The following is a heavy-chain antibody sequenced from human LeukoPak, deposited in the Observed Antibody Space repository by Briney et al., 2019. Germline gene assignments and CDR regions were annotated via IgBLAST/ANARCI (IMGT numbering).Heavy chain of an antibody. CDR3: ARARRGGSYTDY. CDR1: GFTFSSYE. J-gene: IGHJ4*02. Sequence: RGSLRLSCAASGFTFSSYEMNWVRQAPGKGLEWVSYISSSGSTIYYADSVKGRFTISRDNAKNSLYLQMNSPRAEDTAVYYCARARRGGSYTDYWGQGTLVTVSS. V-gene: IGHV3-48*03. D-gene: IGHD1-26*01. CDR2: ISSSGSTI.